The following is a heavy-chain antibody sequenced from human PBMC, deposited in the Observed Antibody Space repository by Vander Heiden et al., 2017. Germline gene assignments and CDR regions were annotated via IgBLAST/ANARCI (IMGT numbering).Heavy chain of an antibody. V-gene: IGHV5-51*01. J-gene: IGHJ4*02. CDR1: GYSFTSYW. D-gene: IGHD3-22*01. CDR2: IYPGDSDT. Sequence: EVPLLQSGAEVKTPGESLKISCKGSGYSFTSYWIGWGRQMPGKGLEWMGIIYPGDSDTRYSPTVQGQVTISADKSSSTAYLQWSSVKASDTAMYYCARSHYDSSGYFDYWGQGTLVTVSS. CDR3: ARSHYDSSGYFDY.